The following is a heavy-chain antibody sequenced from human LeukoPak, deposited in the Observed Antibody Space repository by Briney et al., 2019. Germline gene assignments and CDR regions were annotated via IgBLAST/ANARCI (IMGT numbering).Heavy chain of an antibody. CDR2: IYTSGST. J-gene: IGHJ5*02. D-gene: IGHD3-22*01. V-gene: IGHV4-61*02. CDR1: GGSISSGSYY. Sequence: PSETLSLTCTVSGGSISSGSYYWSWIRQPAGKGLEWIGRIYTSGSTNYNPSLKSRVTISVDTSKNQFSLKLSSVTAADTAVYYCARDPGGDYYDSSLTWFDPWGQGTLVTVSS. CDR3: ARDPGGDYYDSSLTWFDP.